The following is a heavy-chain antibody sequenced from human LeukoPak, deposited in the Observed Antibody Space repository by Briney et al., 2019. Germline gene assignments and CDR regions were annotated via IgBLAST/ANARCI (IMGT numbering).Heavy chain of an antibody. D-gene: IGHD4-23*01. CDR3: ARSGGNSDFDY. CDR2: IYHSGNT. CDR1: GDSISSSNW. Sequence: KASGTLSLTCAVSGDSISSSNWWTWVRQPPGKGLEWIGEIYHSGNTNYNPSLKSRVTMSVDKSKNQFSLNLNSVTAADTAVYYCARSGGNSDFDYWGQGTLVTVSS. J-gene: IGHJ4*02. V-gene: IGHV4-4*02.